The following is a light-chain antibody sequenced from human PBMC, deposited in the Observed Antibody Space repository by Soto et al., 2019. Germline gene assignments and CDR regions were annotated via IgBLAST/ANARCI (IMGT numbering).Light chain of an antibody. CDR2: RSD. V-gene: IGLV1-44*01. CDR1: SPNIGRNT. Sequence: QSVLTQPPSASGTPGQRIIISCSGSSPNIGRNTVKWYRQLPGTAPKLLIGRSDQRPSGVPDRFSGSQSGTSASLAISGLQSEDEADYIRAAWDDSLNAWAFGGGTQLTVL. CDR3: AAWDDSLNAWA. J-gene: IGLJ3*02.